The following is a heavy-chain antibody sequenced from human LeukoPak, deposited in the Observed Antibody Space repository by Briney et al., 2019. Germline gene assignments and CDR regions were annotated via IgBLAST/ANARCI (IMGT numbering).Heavy chain of an antibody. CDR1: GFTFSSYS. CDR2: ISSSSSYI. Sequence: GGSLRLSCAASGFTFSSYSMNWVRQAPGKGLEWVSSISSSSSYIYYADSVKGRFTISRDNAKNSLYLQMNSLRAEDMAVYYCARDQMYEWELPGTFDYWGQGTLVTVSS. CDR3: ARDQMYEWELPGTFDY. D-gene: IGHD1-26*01. V-gene: IGHV3-21*01. J-gene: IGHJ4*02.